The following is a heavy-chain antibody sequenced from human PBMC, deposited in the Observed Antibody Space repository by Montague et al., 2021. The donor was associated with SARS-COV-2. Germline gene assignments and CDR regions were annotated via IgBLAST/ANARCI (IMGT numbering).Heavy chain of an antibody. Sequence: SETLSLTCAVYGGSFSGYYWSWIRQPPGKELEWIGEINHSGSTNYNPSLKSRVTISVDTSKNQFSLKLSSVTAADTAVYYCARGSTVTHYWGQGTLVTVSS. J-gene: IGHJ4*02. CDR1: GGSFSGYY. CDR3: ARGSTVTHY. V-gene: IGHV4-34*01. CDR2: INHSGST. D-gene: IGHD4-17*01.